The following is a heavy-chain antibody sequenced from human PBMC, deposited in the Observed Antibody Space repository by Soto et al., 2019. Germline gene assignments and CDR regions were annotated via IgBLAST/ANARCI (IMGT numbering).Heavy chain of an antibody. V-gene: IGHV3-23*01. Sequence: EVQVLESGGGLVQPGGSLRLSCAASGFTFSTYAMSWVRQAPGKGLEWVSGISGSGGSTYYADFVKGRFTISRDNSKKTLFLQMSSLRAEDTAVYFCAKGGAAAGMGYFDLWGRGTLVTVSS. CDR3: AKGGAAAGMGYFDL. J-gene: IGHJ2*01. CDR1: GFTFSTYA. D-gene: IGHD6-13*01. CDR2: ISGSGGST.